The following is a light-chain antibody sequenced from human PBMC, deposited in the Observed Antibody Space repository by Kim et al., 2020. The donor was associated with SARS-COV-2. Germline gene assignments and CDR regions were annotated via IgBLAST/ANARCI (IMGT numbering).Light chain of an antibody. V-gene: IGKV3-20*01. J-gene: IGKJ2*01. CDR1: QSVSGSK. CDR3: QQYGSSPRT. Sequence: LSPGERPTLSCRASQSVSGSKLVWYQQKPGQAPRLLIYGASSRATGIPDRFSGSGSGTDFTLTISRLEPEDVAVYYCQQYGSSPRTFGQGTKLEI. CDR2: GAS.